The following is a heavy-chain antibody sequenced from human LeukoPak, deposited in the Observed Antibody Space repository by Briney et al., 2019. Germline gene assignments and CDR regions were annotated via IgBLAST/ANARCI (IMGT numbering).Heavy chain of an antibody. Sequence: GGTLRLSCAASGFTFSSYAMHWVRQAPGKGLEWVAVISYDGSNKYYADSVKGRFTISRDNSKNTLYLQMNSLRAEDTAVYYCARDGGSSSSSSTPDLDLKGWFDPWGQGTLVTVSS. CDR3: ARDGGSSSSSSTPDLDLKGWFDP. CDR2: ISYDGSNK. V-gene: IGHV3-30*04. D-gene: IGHD6-6*01. CDR1: GFTFSSYA. J-gene: IGHJ5*02.